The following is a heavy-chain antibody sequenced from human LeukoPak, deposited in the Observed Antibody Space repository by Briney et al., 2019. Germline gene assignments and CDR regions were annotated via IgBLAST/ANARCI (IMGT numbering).Heavy chain of an antibody. CDR3: ARVPHAMVRGVIITEFYFDY. CDR1: GLTFSSYS. J-gene: IGHJ4*02. CDR2: ISSSSNYI. V-gene: IGHV3-21*01. D-gene: IGHD3-10*01. Sequence: GGSLRLSCAASGLTFSSYSMNWVRQAPGKGLEWVSAISSSSNYIYYADSVKGRFTISRDNAKNSLYLQMNSLRAEDTAVYYCARVPHAMVRGVIITEFYFDYWGQGTLVTVSS.